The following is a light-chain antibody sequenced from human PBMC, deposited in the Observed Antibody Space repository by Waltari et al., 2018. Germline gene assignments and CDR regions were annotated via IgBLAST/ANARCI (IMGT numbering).Light chain of an antibody. J-gene: IGLJ1*01. CDR1: NGGFPT. Sequence: SYVLTQPPSASVPPGQTAHITWGGNNGGFPTVPRYRQKPDPAPVPIVHDDTDRPSGIPDRISGSNSGDTATLTISRVEGGDEADYYFQVWDSDSDRLYVFGTGTTVTVL. CDR2: DDT. V-gene: IGLV3-21*02. CDR3: QVWDSDSDRLYV.